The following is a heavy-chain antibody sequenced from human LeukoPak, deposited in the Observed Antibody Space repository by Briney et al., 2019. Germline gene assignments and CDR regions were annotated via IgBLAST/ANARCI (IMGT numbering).Heavy chain of an antibody. V-gene: IGHV1-2*04. D-gene: IGHD5-18*01. CDR2: INPNSGGT. CDR3: ARGGHTAMGPDDAFDI. CDR1: GYTFTGYY. Sequence: ASVKVSCKASGYTFTGYYMYWVRQAPGQGLEWMRWINPNSGGTNYAQKFQGWVTMIRDTSISTAYMELSRLRSDDTAVYYCARGGHTAMGPDDAFDIWGQGTMVTVSS. J-gene: IGHJ3*02.